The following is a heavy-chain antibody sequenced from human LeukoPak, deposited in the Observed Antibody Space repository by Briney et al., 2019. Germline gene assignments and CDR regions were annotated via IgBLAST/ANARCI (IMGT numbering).Heavy chain of an antibody. D-gene: IGHD3-10*01. V-gene: IGHV3-48*03. Sequence: GGSLRLSCAASGFTFSSYEMNWVRQAPGKGLEWVSYISSGGSTIYYADSVKGRFSISRDNAKNSLYLQMNSLRVEDTAVYYCAKLAKYFYGSETYYFFEHWGQGTPVTASS. CDR3: AKLAKYFYGSETYYFFEH. CDR1: GFTFSSYE. J-gene: IGHJ4*02. CDR2: ISSGGSTI.